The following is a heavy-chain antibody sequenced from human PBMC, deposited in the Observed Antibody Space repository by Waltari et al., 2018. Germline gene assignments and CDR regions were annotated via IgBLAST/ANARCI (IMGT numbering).Heavy chain of an antibody. Sequence: QLQLVQSGAELKKPGSSVKVSCKASGGTFSSYAISWVRQVPGQGLEWMGGIIPIFGTANYAQKFQGRVTITADESTSTAYMELSSLRSEDTAVYYCARGLPWFGELQLLDYWGQGTLVTVSS. CDR3: ARGLPWFGELQLLDY. CDR2: IIPIFGTA. V-gene: IGHV1-69*13. D-gene: IGHD3-10*01. J-gene: IGHJ4*02. CDR1: GGTFSSYA.